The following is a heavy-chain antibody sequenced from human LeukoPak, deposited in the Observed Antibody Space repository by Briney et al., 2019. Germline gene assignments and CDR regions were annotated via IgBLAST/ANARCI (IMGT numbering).Heavy chain of an antibody. D-gene: IGHD2-15*01. CDR3: AREDNGYCSGGSCYPGVY. V-gene: IGHV3-21*01. J-gene: IGHJ4*02. Sequence: GGSLRLSCAASGFTFSDYYMNWIRQAPGKGLEWVSSISSSSSYIYYADSVKGRFTISRDNAKNSLYLQMNSLRAEDTAVYYCAREDNGYCSGGSCYPGVYWGQGTLVTVSS. CDR1: GFTFSDYY. CDR2: ISSSSSYI.